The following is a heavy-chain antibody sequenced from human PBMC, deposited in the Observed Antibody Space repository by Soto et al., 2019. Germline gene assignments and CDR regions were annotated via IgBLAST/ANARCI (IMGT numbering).Heavy chain of an antibody. CDR3: ARTQPRTYDYDSSGYYWFDY. Sequence: QVQLQQWGAGLLKPSETLSLTCAVYGGSFSGYYWSWIRQPPGKGLEWIGEINHSGSTNYNPSLKSRVTISVDTSKSQFSLKLSSVTAADTAVYYCARTQPRTYDYDSSGYYWFDYWGQGTLVTVAS. J-gene: IGHJ4*02. CDR2: INHSGST. CDR1: GGSFSGYY. V-gene: IGHV4-34*01. D-gene: IGHD3-22*01.